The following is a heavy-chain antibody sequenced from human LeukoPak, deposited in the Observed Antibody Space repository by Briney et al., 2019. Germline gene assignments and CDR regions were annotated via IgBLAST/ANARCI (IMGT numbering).Heavy chain of an antibody. V-gene: IGHV3-23*01. CDR2: SRGSGDIT. J-gene: IGHJ3*02. CDR1: GFTFSTYA. D-gene: IGHD4-17*01. CDR3: AKGYADYGADAFDI. Sequence: GGSLRLSCAPSGFTFSTYAMSWVRQAPGKGLEWVSTSRGSGDITYYADSVKGRFTISRDQSKNTLYLQMNSLRVEDTAVYYCAKGYADYGADAFDIWGQGTMVTVSS.